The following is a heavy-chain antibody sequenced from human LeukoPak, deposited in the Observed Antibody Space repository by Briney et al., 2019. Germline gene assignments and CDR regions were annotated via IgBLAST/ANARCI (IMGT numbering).Heavy chain of an antibody. CDR3: ARLMTTVTTPLGY. D-gene: IGHD4-17*01. V-gene: IGHV1-2*06. Sequence: ASVKVSCKASGYTFTGYYMHWVRQAPGQGLEWMGRINPNSGGTNYAQKFQGRVTMTRDTSISTAYMELSRLRSDDTAVYYCARLMTTVTTPLGYWGQGTLVTVSS. J-gene: IGHJ4*02. CDR2: INPNSGGT. CDR1: GYTFTGYY.